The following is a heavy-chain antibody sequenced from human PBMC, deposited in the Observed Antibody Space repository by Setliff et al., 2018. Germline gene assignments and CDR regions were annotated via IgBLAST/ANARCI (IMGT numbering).Heavy chain of an antibody. V-gene: IGHV3-23*01. CDR3: AKNGFGVVALGANNWFDP. J-gene: IGHJ5*02. Sequence: PGGSLSLSCAASGFTFSSYAMSWVRQAPGKGLEWVSAISGSGGSTYYADSVKGRFTISRDNSKNTLYLQMNSLRAEDTAVYYCAKNGFGVVALGANNWFDPWGQGTLVTVSS. D-gene: IGHD3-10*01. CDR2: ISGSGGST. CDR1: GFTFSSYA.